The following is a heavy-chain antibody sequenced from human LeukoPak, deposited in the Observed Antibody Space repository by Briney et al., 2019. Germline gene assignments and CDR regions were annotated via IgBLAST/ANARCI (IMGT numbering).Heavy chain of an antibody. D-gene: IGHD3-22*01. CDR3: AREEETYYYDSSALEYLQH. J-gene: IGHJ1*01. Sequence: PSETLSLTCTVSGGSISSSSYYWSWIRQPAGKGLEWIGRIYTSGGTNYNPSLKSRVTISVDTSKNQFSLKLSSVTAADTAVYYCAREEETYYYDSSALEYLQHWGQGTLVTVSS. CDR1: GGSISSSSYY. V-gene: IGHV4-61*02. CDR2: IYTSGGT.